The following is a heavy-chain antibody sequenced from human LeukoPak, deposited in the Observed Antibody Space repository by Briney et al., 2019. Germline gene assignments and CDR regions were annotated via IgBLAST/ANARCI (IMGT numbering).Heavy chain of an antibody. D-gene: IGHD6-19*01. CDR2: IYDSGTT. J-gene: IGHJ4*02. V-gene: IGHV3-53*01. CDR3: AGRRSSGWYAY. Sequence: GGSLRLSCATSGFTVSSNYMSWVRQAPGKGLEWVSVIYDSGTTYYADSVKGRFLIFRDTSKNTVDLQMNSLRAEDTAVYYCAGRRSSGWYAYWGQGTLVTVSS. CDR1: GFTVSSNY.